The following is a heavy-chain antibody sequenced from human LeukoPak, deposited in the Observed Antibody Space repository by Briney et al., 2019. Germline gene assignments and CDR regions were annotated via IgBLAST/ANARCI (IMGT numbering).Heavy chain of an antibody. Sequence: GGSLRLSCAASGFTFSSYSMNWVRQAPGKGLEWVSSISSSSTYIYYTGSVKGRFTISRDNSKNSLYLQMNSLRAEDTAVYYCTRDNGYSYGYPLDYWGQGRLVSVSS. D-gene: IGHD5-18*01. V-gene: IGHV3-21*01. CDR2: ISSSSTYI. CDR1: GFTFSSYS. CDR3: TRDNGYSYGYPLDY. J-gene: IGHJ4*02.